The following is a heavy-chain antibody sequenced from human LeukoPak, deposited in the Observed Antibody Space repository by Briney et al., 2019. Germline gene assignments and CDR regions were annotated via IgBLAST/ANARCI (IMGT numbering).Heavy chain of an antibody. J-gene: IGHJ4*02. V-gene: IGHV4-59*12. D-gene: IGHD6-13*01. CDR3: ARSRSSWSHYYFDY. CDR1: GGSISSYY. CDR2: IYHSGST. Sequence: SETLSLTCTVSGGSISSYYWSWIRQPPGKGLEWIGYIYHSGSTYYNPSLKSRVTISVDSSKNQFSLKLSSVTAADTAVYYCARSRSSWSHYYFDYWGQGTLVTVSS.